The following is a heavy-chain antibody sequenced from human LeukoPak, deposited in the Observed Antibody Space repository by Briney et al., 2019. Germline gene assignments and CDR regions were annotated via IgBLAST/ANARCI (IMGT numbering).Heavy chain of an antibody. V-gene: IGHV1-8*01. CDR3: ASAGGLDYGGPGWAFDI. J-gene: IGHJ3*02. CDR2: MNPNSGNT. Sequence: ASVKVSCKASGYTFTSYDINWVRQATGQGREWMGWMNPNSGNTGYAQKFQGRVTMTRNTSISTAYMELSSLRSEDTAVYYCASAGGLDYGGPGWAFDIWGQGTMVTVSS. D-gene: IGHD4-23*01. CDR1: GYTFTSYD.